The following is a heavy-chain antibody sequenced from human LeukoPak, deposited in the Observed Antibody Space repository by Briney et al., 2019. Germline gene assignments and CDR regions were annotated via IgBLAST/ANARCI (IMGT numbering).Heavy chain of an antibody. CDR1: GGTFSISA. D-gene: IGHD3-22*01. CDR3: ATDLAKKYDSTGLDAFDV. J-gene: IGHJ3*01. CDR2: IIPIYGTA. Sequence: SVKVSCKSSGGTFSISAINGVRPAPGQGPEWMGGIIPIYGTANKVQKFQDRVTITADESTSTVYMELSSRRSEDTALYYCATDLAKKYDSTGLDAFDVWGQGTMVIVSS. V-gene: IGHV1-69*13.